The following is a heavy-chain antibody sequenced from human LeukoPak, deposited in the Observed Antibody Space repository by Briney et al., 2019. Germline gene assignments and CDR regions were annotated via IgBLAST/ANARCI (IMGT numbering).Heavy chain of an antibody. Sequence: KPSETLSLTCAVYGGSFGGYYWSWIRQPPGKGLEWIGEINHSGSTNYNPSLKSRVTISVDTSKNQFSLKLSSVTAADTAVYYCARDLLLGYCSGGSCSDWGQGTLVTVSS. CDR2: INHSGST. J-gene: IGHJ4*02. CDR1: GGSFGGYY. CDR3: ARDLLLGYCSGGSCSD. D-gene: IGHD2-15*01. V-gene: IGHV4-34*01.